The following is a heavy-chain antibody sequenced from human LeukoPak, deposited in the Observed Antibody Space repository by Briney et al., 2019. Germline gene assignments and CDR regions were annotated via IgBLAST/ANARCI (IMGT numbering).Heavy chain of an antibody. CDR3: ARESSGWYGYYFDY. D-gene: IGHD6-19*01. J-gene: IGHJ4*02. CDR2: ISYDGSNK. Sequence: PGGSLRLSCAASGFTFSSYAMHWVRQAPGKGLEWVAVISYDGSNKYYADSVKGRFTISRDNSKNTLYLQMNSLRAEDTAVYYCARESSGWYGYYFDYWGQGTLVTVSS. V-gene: IGHV3-30*04. CDR1: GFTFSSYA.